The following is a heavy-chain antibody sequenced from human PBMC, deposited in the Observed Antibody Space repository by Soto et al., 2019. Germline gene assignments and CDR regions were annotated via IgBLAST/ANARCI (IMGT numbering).Heavy chain of an antibody. CDR3: VKFRGRAYPYYYMDV. Sequence: DVQLLESGGGLVQWGGSLRLSCVTSGFTFSTHGMTWVRQAPGKGLEWVSYGGSGGSRYYAESVKGGFTISRDNSKNTLSLEMNSLRAEDTATYYCVKFRGRAYPYYYMDVWGKGTTVTVSS. CDR1: GFTFSTHG. J-gene: IGHJ6*03. V-gene: IGHV3-23*01. CDR2: YGGSGGSR. D-gene: IGHD3-10*01.